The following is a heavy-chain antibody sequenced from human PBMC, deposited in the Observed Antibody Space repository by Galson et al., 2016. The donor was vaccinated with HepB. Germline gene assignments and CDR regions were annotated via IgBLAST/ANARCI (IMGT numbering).Heavy chain of an antibody. J-gene: IGHJ4*02. CDR1: GFSFSNSG. D-gene: IGHD3-16*01. CDR3: GKHGGFDY. Sequence: SLRLSCAASGFSFSNSGMSWVRQAPGRGLEWVSGITRCGDATHYADFVKGRFTISRDNSKNTLYLYMNNLTAGDTAIYYCGKHGGFDYWGQGALVTVSS. V-gene: IGHV3-23*01. CDR2: ITRCGDAT.